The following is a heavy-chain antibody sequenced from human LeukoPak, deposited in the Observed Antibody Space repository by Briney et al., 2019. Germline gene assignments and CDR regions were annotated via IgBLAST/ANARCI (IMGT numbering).Heavy chain of an antibody. CDR2: IYSGRST. Sequence: PGGSLRLSCAASGFTVSSNYMSWVRQAPGKGLEWVSLIYSGRSTYYADSVKGRFTISRDNSKNTLYLQMNSLRAEDTAVYYCARGREMATMDGLDYWGQGTLVTVSS. CDR1: GFTVSSNY. D-gene: IGHD5-24*01. J-gene: IGHJ4*02. CDR3: ARGREMATMDGLDY. V-gene: IGHV3-66*01.